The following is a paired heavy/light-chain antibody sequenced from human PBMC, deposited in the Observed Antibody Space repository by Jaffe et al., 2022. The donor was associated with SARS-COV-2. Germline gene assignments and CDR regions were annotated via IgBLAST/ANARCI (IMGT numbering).Light chain of an antibody. V-gene: IGLV1-40*01. CDR2: DNS. Sequence: QSVLTQPPSVSGAPGQRVTISCSGTSSNIGAGYDVNWYQQLPGTAPKFLMFDNSHRFSGVSDRFSGSKSGTSVSLAITGLRAEDEADYYCQSYDTSLGVVFGGGTKLTV. CDR3: QSYDTSLGVV. J-gene: IGLJ2*01. CDR1: SSNIGAGYD.
Heavy chain of an antibody. V-gene: IGHV2-5*01. Sequence: QITLKESGPTLVKPQQTLTLTCTFSGFSLGTSGVGVGWIRQPPRMALEWVALIYWNDDKVYNPSLESRLTIRKDSSKNEVVLTMTNMDPGDTGTYYCAREWPYGDQTLDYWGQGILVTVSS. D-gene: IGHD4-17*01. CDR3: AREWPYGDQTLDY. J-gene: IGHJ4*02. CDR1: GFSLGTSGVG. CDR2: IYWNDDK.